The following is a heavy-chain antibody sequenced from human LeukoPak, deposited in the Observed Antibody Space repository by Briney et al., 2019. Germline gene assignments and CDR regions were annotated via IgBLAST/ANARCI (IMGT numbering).Heavy chain of an antibody. Sequence: SDTLSLTCTVSGGSINNYYWNWIRQPPGKGLEWIGYIYYSGSTNYNPSLKSRVTISVDTSKNQFSLKLSSVTAADTAVYYCARAGVGATSGWFDPWGQGPLVTVSS. J-gene: IGHJ5*02. D-gene: IGHD1-26*01. CDR2: IYYSGST. CDR3: ARAGVGATSGWFDP. CDR1: GGSINNYY. V-gene: IGHV4-59*07.